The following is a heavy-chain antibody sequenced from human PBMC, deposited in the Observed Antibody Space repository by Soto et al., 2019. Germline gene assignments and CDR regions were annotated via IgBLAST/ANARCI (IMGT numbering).Heavy chain of an antibody. CDR1: GYTFTSYG. V-gene: IGHV1-18*01. Sequence: QVQLVQSGAEVKKPGASVKVSCKASGYTFTSYGISWVRQAPGQGLEWMGWISAYNGNTNYAQKLQGRVTRTKDTATSTAYMELRRLRADDTAVYYCARDSVGGSPGQNWGQGTLVTVSS. D-gene: IGHD1-26*01. CDR2: ISAYNGNT. CDR3: ARDSVGGSPGQN. J-gene: IGHJ1*01.